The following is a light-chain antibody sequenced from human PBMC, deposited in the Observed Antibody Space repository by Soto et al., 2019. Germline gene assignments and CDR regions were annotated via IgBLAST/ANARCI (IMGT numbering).Light chain of an antibody. CDR3: QQYGSSPVYT. J-gene: IGKJ2*01. CDR1: QSVSSSS. Sequence: DIVLTQSPATLSLSPGERATLSCRASQSVSSSSLAWYHQKPGQAPRLLIYGASSRSTGIPHRFSGIGSETDFTLTISILEPEDLAVYDYQQYGSSPVYTFGQGTKLEIK. CDR2: GAS. V-gene: IGKV3-20*01.